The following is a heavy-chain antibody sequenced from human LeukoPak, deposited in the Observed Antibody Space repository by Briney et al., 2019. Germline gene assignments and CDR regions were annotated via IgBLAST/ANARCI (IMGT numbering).Heavy chain of an antibody. Sequence: GGSLRLSCAASGFTFSSYWMSWVRQAPGKGLEWVANIKQDGSEKYYVDSVKGRFTISRDNAKNSLYLQMSSLRAEDTAVYYCASVLGIGAYFGFDYWGQGTLVTVSS. V-gene: IGHV3-7*01. CDR2: IKQDGSEK. D-gene: IGHD7-27*01. CDR3: ASVLGIGAYFGFDY. CDR1: GFTFSSYW. J-gene: IGHJ4*02.